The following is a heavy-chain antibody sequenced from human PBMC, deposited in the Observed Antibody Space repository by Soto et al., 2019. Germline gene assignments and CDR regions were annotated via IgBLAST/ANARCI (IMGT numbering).Heavy chain of an antibody. CDR1: GFTFSSYD. V-gene: IGHV3-13*01. Sequence: GGSLGLSCAASGFTFSSYDLHWVRQGTGKGLEWVSAIGTAGDTYYLGSVKGRFTISRENAKNSLYLQMNSLRAGDTAVYYCARRSSSGSVDYWGQGTLVTVSS. D-gene: IGHD6-19*01. CDR3: ARRSSSGSVDY. CDR2: IGTAGDT. J-gene: IGHJ4*02.